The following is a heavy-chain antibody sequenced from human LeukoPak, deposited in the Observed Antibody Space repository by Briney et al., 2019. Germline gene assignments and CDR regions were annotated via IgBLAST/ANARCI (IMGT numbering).Heavy chain of an antibody. V-gene: IGHV4-34*01. CDR1: GGSFSGYY. CDR3: ARGDILTGRYFDY. Sequence: SETLSLTCAVYGGSFSGYYWSWIRQPPGKGLEWIGEINHSGSTDYNPSLKSRVTMSVDTSKSQFSLKLSSVTAADTAVYYCARGDILTGRYFDYWGQGTLVTVSS. D-gene: IGHD3-9*01. CDR2: INHSGST. J-gene: IGHJ4*02.